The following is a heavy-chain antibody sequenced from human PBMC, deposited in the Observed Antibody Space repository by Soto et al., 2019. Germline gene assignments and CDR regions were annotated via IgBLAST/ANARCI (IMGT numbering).Heavy chain of an antibody. CDR1: GYTFTNYA. Sequence: ASVKVSCKASGYTFTNYAMHWVRQAPGQRLEWMGWINAGNGNTQFSQKFQGRVTITRDTSASTAYMELSSLRSEDTAVYYCTWGGYCSSTSCSDAFDIWGQGTMVTVSS. CDR2: INAGNGNT. D-gene: IGHD2-2*01. V-gene: IGHV1-3*01. CDR3: TWGGYCSSTSCSDAFDI. J-gene: IGHJ3*02.